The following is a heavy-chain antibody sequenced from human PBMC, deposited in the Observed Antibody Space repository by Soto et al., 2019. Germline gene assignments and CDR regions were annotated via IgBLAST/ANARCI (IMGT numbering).Heavy chain of an antibody. V-gene: IGHV1-69*06. J-gene: IGHJ6*02. CDR3: ASPDAEGGVYYYYGMDV. CDR1: GGTFSSYA. Sequence: GASVKVSCKASGGTFSSYAISWVRQAPGQGLEWMGGIIPIFGTANYAQKFQGRVTITADKSTSTAYMELSSLRSEDTAVYYCASPDAEGGVYYYYGMDVWGQGTTVTVSS. CDR2: IIPIFGTA. D-gene: IGHD3-16*01.